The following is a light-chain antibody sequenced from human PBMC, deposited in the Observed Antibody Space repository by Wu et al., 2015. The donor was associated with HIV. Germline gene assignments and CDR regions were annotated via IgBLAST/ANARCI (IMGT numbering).Light chain of an antibody. CDR1: QSVSSN. J-gene: IGKJ1*01. V-gene: IGKV3-15*01. Sequence: EIVMAQSPATLSVSPGERATLSCRASQSVSSNLAWYQQKPDQAPGLLIYGASTRATDIPVRFSGSGSGTEFTLTISSLQSEDFAVYFCQQYDNWPPWTFGQGTKVEIK. CDR3: QQYDNWPPWT. CDR2: GAS.